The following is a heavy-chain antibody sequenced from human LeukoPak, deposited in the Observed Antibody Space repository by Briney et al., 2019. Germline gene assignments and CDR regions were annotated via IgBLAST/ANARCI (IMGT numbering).Heavy chain of an antibody. CDR1: GGTFTTSA. Sequence: SVKVSCKASGGTFTTSAISWVRQAPGQGFEWMGKIIPIFGTTNYAQKFQGRVRITADKSTSTAYMELSSLRSEDTAVYYCARGSMVAQRGYFDYWDQAMLVTVSS. V-gene: IGHV1-69*06. CDR3: ARGSMVAQRGYFDY. D-gene: IGHD2-15*01. CDR2: IIPIFGTT. J-gene: IGHJ4*02.